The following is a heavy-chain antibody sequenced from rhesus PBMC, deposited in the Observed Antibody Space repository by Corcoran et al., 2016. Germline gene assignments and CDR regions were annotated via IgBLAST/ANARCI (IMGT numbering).Heavy chain of an antibody. V-gene: IGHV3S25*01. Sequence: EVQLVESGGGLVQPGGSLRLSCAASGFTFSSYYMYWVREDPGKGLEWISAINTGGGSTYYADSVKGRFTISRDNSKNTLSLQMNSLRAEDTAVYYCAKARIAAALDYWGQGVLVTVSS. CDR1: GFTFSSYY. D-gene: IGHD6-25*01. J-gene: IGHJ4*01. CDR2: INTGGGST. CDR3: AKARIAAALDY.